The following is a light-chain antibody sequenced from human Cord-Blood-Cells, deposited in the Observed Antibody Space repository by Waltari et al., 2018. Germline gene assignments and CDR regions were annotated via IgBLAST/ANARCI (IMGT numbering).Light chain of an antibody. CDR1: SRAVGGYNY. CDR2: EVS. Sequence: QSALAPPPPAAGSPGQSVPISFTGTSRAVGGYNYVSWYQQHPGKAPKLMIYEVSKRPSGVPDRFSGSKSGNTASLTVSGLQAEDEADYYCSSYAGSNNLVFGGGTKLTVL. J-gene: IGLJ2*01. CDR3: SSYAGSNNLV. V-gene: IGLV2-8*01.